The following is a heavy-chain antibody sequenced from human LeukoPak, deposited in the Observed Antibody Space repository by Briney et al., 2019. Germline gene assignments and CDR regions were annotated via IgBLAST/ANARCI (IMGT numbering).Heavy chain of an antibody. V-gene: IGHV4-4*07. CDR1: GASISGSYY. CDR2: IHTSGRT. Sequence: PSETLSLTCTVSGASISGSYYWTWIRQPAGKGLEWIGHIHTSGRTNYDPSLKSRVAMSIDKSNNHSSLMLTSVTATDTAVYYCARGKQNGVDYWGQGILITVSS. D-gene: IGHD2-8*01. J-gene: IGHJ4*02. CDR3: ARGKQNGVDY.